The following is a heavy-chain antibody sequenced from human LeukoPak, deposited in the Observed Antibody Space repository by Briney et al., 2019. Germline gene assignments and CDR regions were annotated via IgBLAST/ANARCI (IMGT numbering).Heavy chain of an antibody. V-gene: IGHV4-4*07. J-gene: IGHJ4*02. CDR2: IYTSGST. CDR3: ARDASDIAAAGIDY. CDR1: GGSISSYY. D-gene: IGHD6-13*01. Sequence: RSSETLSLTCTVSGGSISSYYWSWIRQPAGKGLEWIGRIYTSGSTNYNPSLKSRVTMSVDTSKNQFSLKLSSVTAADTAVYYCARDASDIAAAGIDYWGQGTLVTVSS.